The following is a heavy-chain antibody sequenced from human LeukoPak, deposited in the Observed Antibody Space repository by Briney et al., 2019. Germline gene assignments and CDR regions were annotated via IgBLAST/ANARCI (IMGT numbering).Heavy chain of an antibody. Sequence: SETLSLTCTVSGGSISSSRYYWRWIRQPPGKGLEWIGNIYYSGSTYYNPSLKSRVTLSLDTSKNQFSLKLRSVTAADSAVNNCPRFIVVASANFFDYCGQGTLVIVSS. D-gene: IGHD2-2*01. J-gene: IGHJ4*02. V-gene: IGHV4-39*01. CDR3: PRFIVVASANFFDY. CDR1: GGSISSSRYY. CDR2: IYYSGST.